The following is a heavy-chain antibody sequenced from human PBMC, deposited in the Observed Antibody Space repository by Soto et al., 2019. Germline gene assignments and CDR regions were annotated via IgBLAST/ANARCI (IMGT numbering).Heavy chain of an antibody. J-gene: IGHJ4*02. CDR1: GGSISSYY. D-gene: IGHD3-16*01. CDR2: IYYSGST. V-gene: IGHV4-59*01. Sequence: TLSLTCTVSGGSISSYYWSWIRQPPGKGLEWIGYIYYSGSTSYNPSLKSRVTISVDTSKNQFSLKLSSVTAADTAVYYCARELKRGFDYWGQGTLVTVYS. CDR3: ARELKRGFDY.